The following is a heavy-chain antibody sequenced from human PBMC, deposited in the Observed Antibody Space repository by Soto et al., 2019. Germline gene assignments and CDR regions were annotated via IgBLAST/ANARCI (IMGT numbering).Heavy chain of an antibody. V-gene: IGHV3-33*01. CDR1: GFTFSSYG. D-gene: IGHD3-22*01. CDR3: AAVSSETYYYDSSGQTSFDY. Sequence: HPGGSLRLSCAASGFTFSSYGMHWVRQAPGKGLEWVAVIWYDGSNKYYADSVKGRFTISRDNSKNTLYLQMNSLRAEDTAVYYCAAVSSETYYYDSSGQTSFDYWGQGTLVTVSS. J-gene: IGHJ4*02. CDR2: IWYDGSNK.